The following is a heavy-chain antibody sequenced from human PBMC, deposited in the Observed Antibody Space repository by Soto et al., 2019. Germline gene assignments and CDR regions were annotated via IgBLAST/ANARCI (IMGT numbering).Heavy chain of an antibody. Sequence: QVQLVESGGGLVKPGGSLRLSCTASGFLFTDYYMSWIRQPPGKGLEWLAYIDGSSDYTNSADSVKGRFTISRDNAKNSVFLQTNNLRADVTAVYYCARDLRFSSTNYFDCWGRGTLVTVSS. J-gene: IGHJ4*02. CDR1: GFLFTDYY. V-gene: IGHV3-11*06. D-gene: IGHD2-8*01. CDR3: ARDLRFSSTNYFDC. CDR2: IDGSSDYT.